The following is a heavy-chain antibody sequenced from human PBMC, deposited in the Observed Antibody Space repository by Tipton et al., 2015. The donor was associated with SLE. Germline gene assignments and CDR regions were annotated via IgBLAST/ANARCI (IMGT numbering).Heavy chain of an antibody. Sequence: TLSLTCTVSGGSISSSSYYWGWIRQPPGKGLEWIGYIYYSGSTNYNPSLKSRVTISVDTSKNQFSLKLSSVTAADTAVYYCARHGNAGTPLDWGQGTLVTVSS. J-gene: IGHJ4*02. D-gene: IGHD1-1*01. CDR1: GGSISSSSYY. CDR2: IYYSGST. V-gene: IGHV4-61*05. CDR3: ARHGNAGTPLD.